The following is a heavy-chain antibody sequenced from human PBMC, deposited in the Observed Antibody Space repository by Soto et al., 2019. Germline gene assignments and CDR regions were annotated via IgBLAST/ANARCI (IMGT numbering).Heavy chain of an antibody. V-gene: IGHV3-15*07. CDR1: GFTFSNAW. Sequence: GGSLRLSCAASGFTFSNAWMNWVHQAPGKGLEWVGRIKSKTDGGTTDYAAPVKGRFTISRDDSKNTLYLQMNSLKTEDTAVYYCTTDLPRRLTPKNRPLDYWGQGTLVTVSS. CDR3: TTDLPRRLTPKNRPLDY. CDR2: IKSKTDGGTT. D-gene: IGHD1-1*01. J-gene: IGHJ4*02.